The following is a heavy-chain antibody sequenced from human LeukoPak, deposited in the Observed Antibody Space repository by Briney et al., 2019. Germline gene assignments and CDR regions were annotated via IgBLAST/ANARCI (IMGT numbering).Heavy chain of an antibody. CDR1: GFTVSSNY. CDR2: IYGGGGI. Sequence: GGSLRLSCAASGFTVSSNYMSWVRQAPGKGLEWVSVIYGGGGIYYADSVKGRFTISRHNSRSTLYLQMSSLRVEDTAVYYCARAGSDTAMAFNYWGQGTLVTVSS. V-gene: IGHV3-53*04. CDR3: ARAGSDTAMAFNY. D-gene: IGHD5-18*01. J-gene: IGHJ4*02.